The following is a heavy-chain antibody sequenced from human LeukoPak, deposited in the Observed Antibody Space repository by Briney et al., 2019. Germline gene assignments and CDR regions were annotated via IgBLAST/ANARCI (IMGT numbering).Heavy chain of an antibody. J-gene: IGHJ4*02. V-gene: IGHV3-33*01. Sequence: PGGSLRLSCAASGFTFSSYGMHWVRQAPGKGLEWVAVIWYDVSNKYYADSVKGRFTISRDNSKNTLFLQMNSLRAEDTAVYYCARDPDDYGDYSYFDYWGQGTLVTVSS. CDR2: IWYDVSNK. CDR1: GFTFSSYG. D-gene: IGHD4-17*01. CDR3: ARDPDDYGDYSYFDY.